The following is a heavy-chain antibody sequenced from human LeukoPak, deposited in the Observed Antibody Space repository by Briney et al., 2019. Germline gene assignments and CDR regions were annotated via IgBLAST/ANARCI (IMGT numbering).Heavy chain of an antibody. J-gene: IGHJ4*02. V-gene: IGHV4-4*07. Sequence: PSETLSLTCTVSGGSISSYYWSWIRQPAGKGLEWTGRIYTSGSTNYNPSLKSRVTISVDTSKNQFSLKLSSVTAADTAVYYCARFSPHYDSSGYGDYWGQGTLVTVSS. D-gene: IGHD3-22*01. CDR1: GGSISSYY. CDR3: ARFSPHYDSSGYGDY. CDR2: IYTSGST.